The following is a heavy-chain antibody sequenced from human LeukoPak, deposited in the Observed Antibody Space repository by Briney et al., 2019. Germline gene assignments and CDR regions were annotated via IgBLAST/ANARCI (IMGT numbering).Heavy chain of an antibody. D-gene: IGHD6-19*01. J-gene: IGHJ3*02. CDR2: IWYDGSNK. Sequence: GGSLRLSCAASGFTFSSYGTHWVRQAPGKGLEWVAVIWYDGSNKYYADSVKGRFTISRDKSQNTLYLQMVSLRAEDTAVYYCARDRRQWLVLGAFDIWGQGTMVTVSS. CDR1: GFTFSSYG. CDR3: ARDRRQWLVLGAFDI. V-gene: IGHV3-33*01.